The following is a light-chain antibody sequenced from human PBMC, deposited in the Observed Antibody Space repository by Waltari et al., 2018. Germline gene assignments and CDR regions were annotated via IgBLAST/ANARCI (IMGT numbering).Light chain of an antibody. CDR3: CSYAGSYLNFV. Sequence: QSALTQPRSVSGSPGQSVTISCTGTSSDVGGYNYVSWYQQHPGKAPRLMIYDVNKRPSGVPDRFSGSMFGNTASLTISGLQAEDEADYYCCSYAGSYLNFVFGTGTKVTAL. CDR2: DVN. CDR1: SSDVGGYNY. J-gene: IGLJ1*01. V-gene: IGLV2-11*01.